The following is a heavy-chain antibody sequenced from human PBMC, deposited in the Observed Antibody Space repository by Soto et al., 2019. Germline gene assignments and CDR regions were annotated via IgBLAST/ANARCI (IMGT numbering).Heavy chain of an antibody. D-gene: IGHD1-26*01. CDR2: ISSSSSTK. J-gene: IGHJ6*02. V-gene: IGHV3-48*02. CDR3: ARQGGGSWAYGMDV. Sequence: EVQLVESGGGLVQPGGSLRLSCAASGFTFSIYSMNWVRQAPGKGLEWVSYISSSSSTKYSADSVKGRFTISKDNAKNSLYLQMNSLRDEDTAIYYCARQGGGSWAYGMDVWGQGTTVTVSS. CDR1: GFTFSIYS.